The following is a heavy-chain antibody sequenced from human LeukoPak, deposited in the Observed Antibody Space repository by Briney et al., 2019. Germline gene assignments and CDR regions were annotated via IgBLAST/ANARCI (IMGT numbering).Heavy chain of an antibody. CDR2: IYSGGST. D-gene: IGHD3-10*01. J-gene: IGHJ3*02. CDR3: ARDMGMVRGVINAFDI. CDR1: GFTFSSYS. Sequence: GGSLRLSCAASGFTFSSYSMNWVRQAPGKGLEWVSVIYSGGSTYYADSVKGRFTISRDNSKNTLYLQMNSLRAEDTAVYYCARDMGMVRGVINAFDIWGQGTMVTVSS. V-gene: IGHV3-66*01.